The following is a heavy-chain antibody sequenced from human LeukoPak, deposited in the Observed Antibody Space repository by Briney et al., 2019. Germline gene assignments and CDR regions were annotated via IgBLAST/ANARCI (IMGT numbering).Heavy chain of an antibody. CDR3: ARVDTAMVMDFDY. D-gene: IGHD5-18*01. V-gene: IGHV1-2*06. J-gene: IGHJ4*02. Sequence: ASVKVSCKASGYTFTGYYMHWVRQAPGQGLEWMGRINPNSGGTNYAQKFQRRVTMTRDTSISTAYMELSRLRSDDTAVYYCARVDTAMVMDFDYWGQGTLVTVSS. CDR1: GYTFTGYY. CDR2: INPNSGGT.